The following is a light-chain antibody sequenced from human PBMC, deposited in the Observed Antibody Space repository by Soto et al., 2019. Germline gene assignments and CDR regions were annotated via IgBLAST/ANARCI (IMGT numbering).Light chain of an antibody. V-gene: IGKV3-11*01. CDR1: PSVRDS. CDR2: DAS. CDR3: EERNKWPSVN. Sequence: LAQSRATLCLAGGERRTLWSTSSPSVRDSLAWYQHKAGQAPRLLIYDASNRATGVPTRFSGSGSGTDFTITISSLETEAFAVYYCEERNKWPSVNFGGGTKVDIK. J-gene: IGKJ4*01.